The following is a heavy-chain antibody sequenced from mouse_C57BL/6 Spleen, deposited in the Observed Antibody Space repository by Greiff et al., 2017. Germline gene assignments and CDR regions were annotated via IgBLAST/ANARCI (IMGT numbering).Heavy chain of an antibody. CDR3: SISPSYDYVAMDY. CDR1: GYTFTSYW. CDR2: IDPSASYT. Sequence: QVQLQQPGAELVMPGASVKLSCKASGYTFTSYWMHWVKQRPGQGLEWIGEIDPSASYTTYTQKFKGKSTLPVDKSSSTAYMQLISLTSEDSAVYYCSISPSYDYVAMDYWGQGTSVTVSS. D-gene: IGHD2-4*01. V-gene: IGHV1-69*01. J-gene: IGHJ4*01.